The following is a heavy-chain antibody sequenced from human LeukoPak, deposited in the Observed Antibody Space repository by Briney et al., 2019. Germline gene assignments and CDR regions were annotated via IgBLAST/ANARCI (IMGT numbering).Heavy chain of an antibody. J-gene: IGHJ4*02. Sequence: GGSLRLSCAASGFTFNSYAMSWVRQAPGKGLEWVSAISGSGASTYYADSVKGRFTISRDNSKNTLYLQMNSLRAEDTAVYYCAKNPHITMPYYFDYWGQGTLVTVSS. CDR1: GFTFNSYA. CDR3: AKNPHITMPYYFDY. D-gene: IGHD3-10*01. CDR2: ISGSGAST. V-gene: IGHV3-23*01.